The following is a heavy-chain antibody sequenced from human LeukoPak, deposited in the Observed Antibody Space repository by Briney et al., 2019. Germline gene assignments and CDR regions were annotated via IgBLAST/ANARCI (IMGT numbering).Heavy chain of an antibody. J-gene: IGHJ4*02. V-gene: IGHV1-2*02. CDR2: INPNSGDT. CDR1: GYTFTDYY. CDR3: ARDAISRGMIDS. Sequence: ASVKVSCKASGYTFTDYYMHWVRQAPGQGLEWMGWINPNSGDTNFAQKFQGRVTMTRDTSISTAYMELSRLRSDDTAVYYCARDAISRGMIDSWGQGPLVTVSS. D-gene: IGHD3-10*01.